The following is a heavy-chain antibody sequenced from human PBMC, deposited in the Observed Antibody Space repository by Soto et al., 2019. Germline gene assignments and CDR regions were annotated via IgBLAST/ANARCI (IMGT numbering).Heavy chain of an antibody. CDR3: ARVMAYEQQLVPFDY. J-gene: IGHJ4*02. CDR1: GYTFIGYY. D-gene: IGHD6-13*01. V-gene: IGHV1-2*02. CDR2: VNPHTGGT. Sequence: SVKVSCKTSGYTFIGYYLNWVRQAPGQGLEWMGWVNPHTGGTHYAQKFDGRVTMTRDTSTYTAYMELSGLKFDDTATYFCARVMAYEQQLVPFDYWGQGTLVTVSS.